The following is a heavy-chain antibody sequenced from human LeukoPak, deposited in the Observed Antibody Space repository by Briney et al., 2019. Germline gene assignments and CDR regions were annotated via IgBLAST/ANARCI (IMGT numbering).Heavy chain of an antibody. D-gene: IGHD5/OR15-5a*01. J-gene: IGHJ3*02. Sequence: SETLSLTCTASGGSISSYYWSWIRQPPGKGLEWIGYIYYSRSTNYNPSLKSRVTISVDTSNNQFSLKLISVTTADTAVDYCARSPCQSNAFDIWGQGTMLTVSS. CDR3: ARSPCQSNAFDI. CDR2: IYYSRST. CDR1: GGSISSYY. V-gene: IGHV4-59*01.